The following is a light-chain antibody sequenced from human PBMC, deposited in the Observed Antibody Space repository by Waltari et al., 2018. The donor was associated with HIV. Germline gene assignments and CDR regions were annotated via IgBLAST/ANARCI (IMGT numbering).Light chain of an antibody. Sequence: EIVMTQSPAPLSVSPGARVILHCRASQSVSSNLAWYQQKPGQAPRLLIYDASTRATAIPARFSGGGSGTEFTLTISSLQPEDFAIYYCQQYNDWPPPITFGQGTRLEMK. J-gene: IGKJ5*01. V-gene: IGKV3-15*01. CDR3: QQYNDWPPPIT. CDR1: QSVSSN. CDR2: DAS.